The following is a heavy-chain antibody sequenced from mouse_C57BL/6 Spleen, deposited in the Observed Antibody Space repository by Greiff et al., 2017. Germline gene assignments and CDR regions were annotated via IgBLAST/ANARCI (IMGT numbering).Heavy chain of an antibody. CDR2: IDPSDSYP. Sequence: QVQLQQSGAELVMPGASVKLSCKASGYTFTSSWMHWVKQRPGQGLEWIGEIDPSDSYPNYNQKFKGKSTLTVDKSSSTAYMQLSSLTSEDSAVYYCARDGSSLWYFDVWGTGTTVTVSS. CDR1: GYTFTSSW. J-gene: IGHJ1*03. CDR3: ARDGSSLWYFDV. D-gene: IGHD1-1*01. V-gene: IGHV1-69*01.